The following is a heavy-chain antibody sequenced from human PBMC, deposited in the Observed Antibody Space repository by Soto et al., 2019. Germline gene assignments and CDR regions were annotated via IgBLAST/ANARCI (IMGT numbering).Heavy chain of an antibody. CDR3: AKGGYGDYSFDY. CDR1: GVRVYGRA. V-gene: IGHV3-23*01. J-gene: IGHJ4*02. D-gene: IGHD4-17*01. CDR2: TSGSDGYS. Sequence: GSMEIARAACGVRVYGRALSWVRQTPGKGLEWISTTSGSDGYSNYADSVRGRFTISRDISKDTLFLQMNSLRAEDTAFYYCAKGGYGDYSFDYWGQGTLVPVS.